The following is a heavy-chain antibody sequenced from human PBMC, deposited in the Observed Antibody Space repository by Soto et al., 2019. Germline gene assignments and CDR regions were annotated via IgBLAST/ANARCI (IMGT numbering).Heavy chain of an antibody. CDR3: SHGYYQYFAS. Sequence: GGSLRLSCAVSGVTLTNVWMNWVRQAPGKGPEWVGRIKSENDGGTADLAAPVKGRFTISRDDSENTLYLQMNSLKTEDTAVYYCSHGYYQYFASWGQGTLVTVSS. J-gene: IGHJ4*02. D-gene: IGHD5-18*01. CDR1: GVTLTNVW. CDR2: IKSENDGGTA. V-gene: IGHV3-15*07.